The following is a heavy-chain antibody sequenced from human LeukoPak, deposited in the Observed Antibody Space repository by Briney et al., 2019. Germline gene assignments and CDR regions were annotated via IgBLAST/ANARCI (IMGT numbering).Heavy chain of an antibody. V-gene: IGHV3-23*01. J-gene: IGHJ5*02. CDR1: TDSIRGYY. Sequence: ETLSLTCSVSTDSIRGYYWSWIRQPPGKGLEWVSAISGSGGSTYYADSVKGRFTISRDNSKNTLYLQMNSLRAEDTAVYYCAKDSPPSMPWGQGTLVTVSS. CDR3: AKDSPPSMP. CDR2: ISGSGGST. D-gene: IGHD6-6*01.